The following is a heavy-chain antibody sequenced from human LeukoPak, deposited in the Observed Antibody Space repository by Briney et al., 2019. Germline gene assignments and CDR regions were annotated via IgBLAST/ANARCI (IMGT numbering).Heavy chain of an antibody. J-gene: IGHJ4*02. CDR1: GYRFITFG. CDR2: INPYNGNR. Sequence: ASVKVSCKTSGYRFITFGINWVRQAPGQGLEWMGWINPYNGNRYYAKKFQDRFNMTTDTSTSTVYLELQTLTSDDTATYYCARFQASEFRGFDHWGQGTLITVSS. CDR3: ARFQASEFRGFDH. V-gene: IGHV1-18*01. D-gene: IGHD3-10*01.